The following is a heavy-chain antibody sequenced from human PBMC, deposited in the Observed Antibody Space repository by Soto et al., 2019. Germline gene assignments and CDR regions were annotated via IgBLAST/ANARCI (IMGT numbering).Heavy chain of an antibody. CDR1: GFTFNNYA. V-gene: IGHV3-21*04. Sequence: PGGSLRLSCAASGFTFNNYAMNWVRQAPGKGLEWVSAISSSGTSTNYADSVKGRFTISRDNAKNTLYLQMNSLRAEDTAVYYCARGSNIVATSLDYWGQGTLVTAPQ. D-gene: IGHD5-12*01. J-gene: IGHJ4*02. CDR3: ARGSNIVATSLDY. CDR2: ISSSGTST.